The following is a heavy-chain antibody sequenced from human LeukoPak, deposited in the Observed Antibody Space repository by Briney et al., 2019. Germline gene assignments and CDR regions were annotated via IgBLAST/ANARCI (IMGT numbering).Heavy chain of an antibody. CDR3: AKEPRHCGGDCFSLLDY. V-gene: IGHV3-33*06. D-gene: IGHD2-21*02. J-gene: IGHJ4*02. Sequence: PGGSLRLSCAASGFTFSSYGMHWVRQAPGKGLEWVAVIWYGGSNKYYADSVKGRFTISRDNSKNTLYLQMNSLRAEDTAIFYCAKEPRHCGGDCFSLLDYWGQGTPVTVSS. CDR2: IWYGGSNK. CDR1: GFTFSSYG.